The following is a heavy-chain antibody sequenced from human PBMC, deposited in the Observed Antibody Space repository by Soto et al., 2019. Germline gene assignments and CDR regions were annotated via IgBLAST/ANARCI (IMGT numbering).Heavy chain of an antibody. CDR1: GYTFTNYA. CDR2: INAGNGNT. J-gene: IGHJ4*02. Sequence: QVQLVQSGAEVKKPGASVKVSCKASGYTFTNYAIFWVRQAPGQRLEWMGWINAGNGNTKYSQKFQGRVTITRDTSASTAYMELSSLTSEDTAVYYCTREGQFYDSRGFYYSFDSWGQGTRVTVSS. V-gene: IGHV1-3*01. CDR3: TREGQFYDSRGFYYSFDS. D-gene: IGHD3-22*01.